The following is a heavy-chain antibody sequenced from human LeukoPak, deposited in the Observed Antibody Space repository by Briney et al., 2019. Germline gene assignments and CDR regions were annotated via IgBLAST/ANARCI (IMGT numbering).Heavy chain of an antibody. Sequence: GGSLRLSCAASGFTFSSYAMSWVRQAPGKGLEWVSAISGSGGSTYHADSVKGRFTISRDNSKNTLYLQMNSLRAEDTAVYYCAKDEAYYDFWSGSYYYYMDVWGKGTTVTVSS. D-gene: IGHD3-3*01. V-gene: IGHV3-23*01. CDR1: GFTFSSYA. CDR3: AKDEAYYDFWSGSYYYYMDV. CDR2: ISGSGGST. J-gene: IGHJ6*03.